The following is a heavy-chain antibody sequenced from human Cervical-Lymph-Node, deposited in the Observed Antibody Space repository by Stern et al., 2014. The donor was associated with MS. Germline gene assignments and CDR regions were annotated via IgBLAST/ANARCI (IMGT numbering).Heavy chain of an antibody. D-gene: IGHD4-23*01. CDR1: GGSISSGDYS. Sequence: VQLEESGSGLVKPSQTLSLTCGVSGGSISSGDYSWSWIRQPPGKSLEWIGYIVHSGSTYYNPSLKSRVSISVDRSKNQFSLKLSSVTAADTAMYYCARIFGGNFDNWGQGTLVTVSS. CDR2: IVHSGST. V-gene: IGHV4-30-2*01. J-gene: IGHJ4*02. CDR3: ARIFGGNFDN.